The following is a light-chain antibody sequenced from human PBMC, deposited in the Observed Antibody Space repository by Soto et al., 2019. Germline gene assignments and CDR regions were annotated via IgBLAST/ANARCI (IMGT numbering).Light chain of an antibody. V-gene: IGLV2-14*03. J-gene: IGLJ1*01. CDR1: SSDVGCYNY. CDR3: SSYTSTTTRV. CDR2: EVS. Sequence: QSALTQPASVSGSPGQSITLSCTGTSSDVGCYNYVSWYQQHPGKGPKFMIYEVSNRPSGVSNRFSGSKSGNTATLTISGLQAEDEADYYCSSYTSTTTRVFGTGTKVTVL.